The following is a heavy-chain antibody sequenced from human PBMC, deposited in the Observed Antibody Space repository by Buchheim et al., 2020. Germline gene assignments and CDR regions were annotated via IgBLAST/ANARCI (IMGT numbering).Heavy chain of an antibody. V-gene: IGHV3-30-3*01. D-gene: IGHD3-3*01. Sequence: QVQLVEPGGGVVQPGRSLRLSCAASGFIFSSYAMHWVRQAPGQGLEWVAVISHDGTNKYYADSVKGRFTISRDTSKNTLYLEMNSLRAEDTAVYYCARELWLTIFGVEFYGMDGWGHGTT. CDR1: GFIFSSYA. CDR2: ISHDGTNK. CDR3: ARELWLTIFGVEFYGMDG. J-gene: IGHJ6*02.